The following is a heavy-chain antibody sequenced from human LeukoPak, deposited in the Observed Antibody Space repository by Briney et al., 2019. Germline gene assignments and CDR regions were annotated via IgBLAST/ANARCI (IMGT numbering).Heavy chain of an antibody. Sequence: PSETLSLTCTVSGGSISGYYWSWIRQPPGKGLEWIGYIYYSGSTNYNPSLKSRVTISVDTSKNQFSLKLSSVTAADTAVYYCARHGSYWDFDYWGQGALVTVSS. CDR3: ARHGSYWDFDY. CDR1: GGSISGYY. V-gene: IGHV4-59*08. D-gene: IGHD2-8*02. CDR2: IYYSGST. J-gene: IGHJ4*02.